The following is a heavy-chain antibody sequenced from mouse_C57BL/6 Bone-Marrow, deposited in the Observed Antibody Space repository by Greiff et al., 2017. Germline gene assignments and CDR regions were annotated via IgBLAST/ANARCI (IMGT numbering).Heavy chain of an antibody. V-gene: IGHV2-9-1*01. J-gene: IGHJ2*01. CDR2: IWTGGGT. CDR1: GFSLTSYA. D-gene: IGHD1-1*02. Sequence: VKLMESGPGLVAPSQSLSITCTVSGFSLTSYAISWVRQPPGKGLEWIGVIWTGGGTNYNSALKSRLGISKDNSKSQVFLKMNSLQTYDTARYYCARGGNYLYYWGQGTTLTVSS. CDR3: ARGGNYLYY.